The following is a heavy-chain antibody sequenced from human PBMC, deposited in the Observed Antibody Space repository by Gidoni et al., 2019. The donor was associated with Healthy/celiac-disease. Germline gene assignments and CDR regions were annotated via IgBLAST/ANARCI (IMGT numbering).Heavy chain of an antibody. J-gene: IGHJ4*02. CDR2: ISYDGSNK. CDR3: AKDRAHIVVVTAIGGGVDY. V-gene: IGHV3-30*18. CDR1: GFTFSSYG. Sequence: QVQLVESGGGVVQPGRSLRLSCAASGFTFSSYGMHWVRQAPGKGLEWVAVISYDGSNKYYADSVKGRFTISRDNSKNTLYLQMNSLRAEDTAVYYCAKDRAHIVVVTAIGGGVDYWGQGTLVTVSS. D-gene: IGHD2-21*02.